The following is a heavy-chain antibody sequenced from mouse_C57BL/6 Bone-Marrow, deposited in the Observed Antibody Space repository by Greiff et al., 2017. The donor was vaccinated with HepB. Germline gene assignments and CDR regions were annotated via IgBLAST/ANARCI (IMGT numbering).Heavy chain of an antibody. CDR2: IYPGDGDT. V-gene: IGHV1-82*01. CDR3: ASLPSSWFAY. J-gene: IGHJ3*01. Sequence: VQLQQSGPELVKPGASVKISCKASGYAFSSSWMNWVKQRPGKGLEWIGRIYPGDGDTNYNGKFKGKATLTADKSSSTAYMQLSSLTSEDSAVYFCASLPSSWFAYWGQGTRVTVSA. CDR1: GYAFSSSW. D-gene: IGHD2-1*01.